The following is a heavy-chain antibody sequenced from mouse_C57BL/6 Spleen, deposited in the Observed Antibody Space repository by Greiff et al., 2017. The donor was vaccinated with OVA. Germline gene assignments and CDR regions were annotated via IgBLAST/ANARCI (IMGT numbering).Heavy chain of an antibody. CDR1: GYTFTSYW. CDR2: IDPSDSYT. J-gene: IGHJ1*03. CDR3: ARKGGSSRYFDV. D-gene: IGHD1-1*01. Sequence: QVQLKQPGAELVMPGASVKLSCKASGYTFTSYWMHWVKQRPGQGLEWIGEIDPSDSYTNYNQKFKGKSTLTVDKSSSTAYMQLSSLTSEDSAVDYCARKGGSSRYFDVWGTGTTVTVSS. V-gene: IGHV1-69*01.